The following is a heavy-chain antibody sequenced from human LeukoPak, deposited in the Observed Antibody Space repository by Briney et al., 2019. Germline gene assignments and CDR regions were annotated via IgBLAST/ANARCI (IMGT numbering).Heavy chain of an antibody. Sequence: GGSLRLSCAASGFTFSKYWMHWVRQVPGKGLVWVSLINGDGSTTNYADFVEGRFTISRDNAKNTLSLQVNSLRAEDTAVYYCATGNYYDSRIYYTFGYWGQGTLVTVSS. D-gene: IGHD3-22*01. CDR2: INGDGSTT. CDR1: GFTFSKYW. V-gene: IGHV3-74*01. J-gene: IGHJ1*01. CDR3: ATGNYYDSRIYYTFGY.